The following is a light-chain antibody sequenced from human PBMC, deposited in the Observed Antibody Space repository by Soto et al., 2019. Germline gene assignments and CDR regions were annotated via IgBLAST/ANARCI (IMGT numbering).Light chain of an antibody. Sequence: EIVLTQSPGTLSLSPGDRATLSCRASQSVNSSYLAWYEQKPGQAPRLLIYGASSRATGIPDRFSGSGSGTAFPLTISRLEPEDFAVYYCQQYGSSPWTFGQGTKVEIK. V-gene: IGKV3-20*01. J-gene: IGKJ1*01. CDR1: QSVNSSY. CDR2: GAS. CDR3: QQYGSSPWT.